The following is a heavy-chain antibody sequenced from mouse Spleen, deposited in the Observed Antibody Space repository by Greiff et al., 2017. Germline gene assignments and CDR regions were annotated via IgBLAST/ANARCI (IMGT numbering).Heavy chain of an antibody. Sequence: QVQLQQSGAELARPGASVKLSCKASGYTFTSYGISWVTQRTGQGLEWIGEIYPRSGNPYYNEKFKGKATLPADKSSSTAYMELRSLTSKASAVYFWARHEVQDGTNDLDYWGQGTTLTVSA. CDR2: IYPRSGNP. J-gene: IGHJ2*01. CDR3: ARHEVQDGTNDLDY. D-gene: IGHD3-3*01. CDR1: GYTFTSYG. V-gene: IGHV1-81*01.